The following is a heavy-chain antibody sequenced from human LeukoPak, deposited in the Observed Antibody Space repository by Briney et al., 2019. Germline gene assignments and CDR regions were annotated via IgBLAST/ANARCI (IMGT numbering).Heavy chain of an antibody. CDR1: GYTFTGYY. V-gene: IGHV1-2*04. D-gene: IGHD1-26*01. Sequence: ASVKVSCKASGYTFTGYYMHWVRQAPGQGLEWMGWINPNSGGTNYAQKFQGWVTMTRDTSISTAYMELSRLRSDDTAVYYCARERIVGATGGAFDIWGQGTMVTVSS. CDR3: ARERIVGATGGAFDI. CDR2: INPNSGGT. J-gene: IGHJ3*02.